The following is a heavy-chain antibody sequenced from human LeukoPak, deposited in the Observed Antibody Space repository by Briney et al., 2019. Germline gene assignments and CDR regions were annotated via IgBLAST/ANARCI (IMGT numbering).Heavy chain of an antibody. Sequence: GGSLRLSCAASGFDFSTYTMNWVRQAPGKGLEWVSSISSSSSYIYYADSVKGRFTISRDNAKNSMYLQMNSLRAEDTAVYYCTRDPGRCTSTSCYPDYWGQGNPGHRLL. D-gene: IGHD2-2*01. V-gene: IGHV3-21*01. CDR3: TRDPGRCTSTSCYPDY. J-gene: IGHJ4*02. CDR2: ISSSSSYI. CDR1: GFDFSTYT.